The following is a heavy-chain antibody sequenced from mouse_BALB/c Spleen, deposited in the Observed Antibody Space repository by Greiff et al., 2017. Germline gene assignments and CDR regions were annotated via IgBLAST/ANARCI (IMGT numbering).Heavy chain of an antibody. Sequence: QVQLQQSGAELAKPGASVKMSCKASGYTFTSYWMHWVKQRPGQGLEWIGYINPSTGYTEYNQKFKDKATLTADKSSSTAYMQLSSLTSEDSAVYYCAREMGYGNPWFAYWGQGTLVTVSA. J-gene: IGHJ3*01. CDR2: INPSTGYT. V-gene: IGHV1-7*01. CDR3: AREMGYGNPWFAY. CDR1: GYTFTSYW. D-gene: IGHD2-1*01.